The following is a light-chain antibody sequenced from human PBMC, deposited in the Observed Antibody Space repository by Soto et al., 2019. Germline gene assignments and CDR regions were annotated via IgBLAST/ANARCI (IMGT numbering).Light chain of an antibody. CDR1: QSVSSNC. Sequence: EIVLTQSPGTLSLSPGERATLSCRASQSVSSNCLAWYQQRPGQAPRLLIYGASTRAAGVPDRFSGSGSGTEFTLTINRLEPEDFAVFYCHQYDRSAIFTFGPGTTVDIK. CDR2: GAS. V-gene: IGKV3-20*01. J-gene: IGKJ3*01. CDR3: HQYDRSAIFT.